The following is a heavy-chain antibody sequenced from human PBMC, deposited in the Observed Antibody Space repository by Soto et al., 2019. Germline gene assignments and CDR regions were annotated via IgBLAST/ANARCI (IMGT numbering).Heavy chain of an antibody. D-gene: IGHD6-13*01. CDR3: ARKGAAASYAHYYMDV. V-gene: IGHV4-59*01. Sequence: QVQLQESGPGLVKPSETLSLTCTVSGGSISPYYWSWIRQPPGKGLEWIGYVYYSGNTNYNPSLEGRVTISVDPSRNRCSLNLTSATAADTAVYYCARKGAAASYAHYYMDVWGRGTAVTVSS. CDR2: VYYSGNT. CDR1: GGSISPYY. J-gene: IGHJ6*03.